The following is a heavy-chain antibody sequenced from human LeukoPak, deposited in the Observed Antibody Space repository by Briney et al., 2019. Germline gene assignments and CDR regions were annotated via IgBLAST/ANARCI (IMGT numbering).Heavy chain of an antibody. D-gene: IGHD3-22*01. CDR3: ASRTYFYVSIGYYYAPFNF. J-gene: IGHJ4*02. CDR1: GGTFSSHA. V-gene: IGHV1-69*13. CDR2: IIPILGTP. Sequence: EASVKVSCKASGGTFSSHAISWVRQAPGQGLDWMGGIIPILGTPNYAQKFQGRVTITADESTSTAYMELSSLRSDDTAVYYCASRTYFYVSIGYYYAPFNFWGQGTLVTVSS.